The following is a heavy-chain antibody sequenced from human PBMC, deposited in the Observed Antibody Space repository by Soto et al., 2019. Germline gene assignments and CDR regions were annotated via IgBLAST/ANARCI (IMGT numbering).Heavy chain of an antibody. CDR1: GYTFTSYG. D-gene: IGHD2-2*01. V-gene: IGHV1-18*01. Sequence: GASVKFTCKASGYTFTSYGISWVRQAPGQWLEWMGWISAYNGNTNYAQKLQGRVTMTTDTSTSTAYMELRSLRSDDTAVYYCARDGLDCSSTSCHPGRYYYYGMDVWGQGTTVTVSS. CDR2: ISAYNGNT. J-gene: IGHJ6*02. CDR3: ARDGLDCSSTSCHPGRYYYYGMDV.